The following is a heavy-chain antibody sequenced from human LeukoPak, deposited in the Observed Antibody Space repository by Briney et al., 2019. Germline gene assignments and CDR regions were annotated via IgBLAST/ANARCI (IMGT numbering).Heavy chain of an antibody. CDR3: ARDAKMPMDAFDI. D-gene: IGHD2-2*01. Sequence: ASVKVSCKASGYTFTSYYMHWVRQAPGQGLEWMGIINPSGGSTSYAQKFQGRVTVTRDMSTSTVYMELSSLRSEDTAVYYCARDAKMPMDAFDIWGQGTMVTVSS. V-gene: IGHV1-46*01. J-gene: IGHJ3*02. CDR1: GYTFTSYY. CDR2: INPSGGST.